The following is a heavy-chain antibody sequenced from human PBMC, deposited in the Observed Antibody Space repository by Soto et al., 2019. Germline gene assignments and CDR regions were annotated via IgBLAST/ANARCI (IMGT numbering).Heavy chain of an antibody. CDR1: GFTFINAW. V-gene: IGHV3-15*01. CDR2: IKRKTDGGTT. J-gene: IGHJ4*02. CDR3: AADRRWGFMDFEY. D-gene: IGHD3-16*01. Sequence: PGGSLRLSCAASGFTFINAWMSWVRQAPGKGLEWVGRIKRKTDGGTTDYAAPVKGRFTISRDDSKNTLSLQMNSLKTEDTAVYYCAADRRWGFMDFEYWGQGTLVTVSS.